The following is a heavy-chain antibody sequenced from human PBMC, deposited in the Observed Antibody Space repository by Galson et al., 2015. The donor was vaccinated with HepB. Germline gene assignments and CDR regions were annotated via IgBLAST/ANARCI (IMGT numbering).Heavy chain of an antibody. D-gene: IGHD4-17*01. J-gene: IGHJ5*02. V-gene: IGHV4-4*07. CDR3: ARDRVTVTPGNWFDL. CDR1: GGSISSYY. CDR2: VYTRGST. Sequence: SETLSLTCTVSGGSISSYYWSWIRQSAGKGLGWIGRVYTRGSTNYNPSLNSRVTISVDTSKNQFSLKLNSVTAADTAVYYCARDRVTVTPGNWFDLWGQGTLVTVSS.